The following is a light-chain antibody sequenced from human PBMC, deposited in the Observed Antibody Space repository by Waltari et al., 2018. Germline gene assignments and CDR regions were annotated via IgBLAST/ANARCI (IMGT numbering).Light chain of an antibody. CDR3: QQTNDFPLT. CDR1: QHISTW. CDR2: YAS. Sequence: IQLTQSPSSVSASVGDRVTLTCRGSQHISTWLAWYQQMPGKAPKLLISYASNLQSGVPPRFSGSGSGTHFTLTINSLQPDDSATYYCQQTNDFPLTFGGGTKVEI. J-gene: IGKJ4*01. V-gene: IGKV1-12*01.